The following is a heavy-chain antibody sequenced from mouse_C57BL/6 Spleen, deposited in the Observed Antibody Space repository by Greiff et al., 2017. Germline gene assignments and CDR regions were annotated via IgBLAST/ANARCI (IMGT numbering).Heavy chain of an antibody. CDR2: IDPEDGET. Sequence: EVQLQESGAELVKPGASVKLSCTASGFNIKDYYMHWVKQRTEQGLEWIGRIDPEDGETKYAPKFQGKATITAVTASNAAYLQLSSLTSEDTAVYYCARRDGKWAMDYWGQGTSVTVSS. J-gene: IGHJ4*01. D-gene: IGHD2-1*01. CDR3: ARRDGKWAMDY. CDR1: GFNIKDYY. V-gene: IGHV14-2*01.